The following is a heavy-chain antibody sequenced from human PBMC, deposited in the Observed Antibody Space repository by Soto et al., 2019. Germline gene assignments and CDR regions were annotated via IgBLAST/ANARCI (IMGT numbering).Heavy chain of an antibody. J-gene: IGHJ6*02. CDR1: GGSISSYY. D-gene: IGHD6-13*01. V-gene: IGHV4-59*01. Sequence: PSETLSLTCTVSGGSISSYYWSWIRQPPGKGLEWIGYIYYSGSTNYNPSLKSRVTISVDTSKNQFSLKLSSVTAADTAVYYCARAGSAPGTRYYYGMDVWGQGTTVTVS. CDR3: ARAGSAPGTRYYYGMDV. CDR2: IYYSGST.